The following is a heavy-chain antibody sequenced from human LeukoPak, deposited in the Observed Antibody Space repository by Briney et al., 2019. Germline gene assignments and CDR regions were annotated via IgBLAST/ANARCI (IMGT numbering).Heavy chain of an antibody. Sequence: SETLSLTCAVYGGSFSGYYWNWIRQPPGKGLEWIGEINHSGSTNYNPSLKSRVTISVDTSKNQFSLKLSSVTAADTAVYYCARVDVWGSSTSDYFDYWGQGTLVTVSS. J-gene: IGHJ4*02. D-gene: IGHD3-16*01. V-gene: IGHV4-34*01. CDR1: GGSFSGYY. CDR3: ARVDVWGSSTSDYFDY. CDR2: INHSGST.